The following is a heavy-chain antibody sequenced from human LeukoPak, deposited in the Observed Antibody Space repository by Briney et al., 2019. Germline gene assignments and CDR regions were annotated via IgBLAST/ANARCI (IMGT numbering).Heavy chain of an antibody. J-gene: IGHJ1*01. V-gene: IGHV3-23*01. D-gene: IGHD1-26*01. Sequence: GGFLRLSCAASGFTFSSYGMHWVRQAPGKGLEWVSAISGSGGSTYYADSVKGRFTISRDNSKNTLYLQMNSLRAEDTAVYYCAKGSGSYYEHWGQGTLVTVSS. CDR3: AKGSGSYYEH. CDR1: GFTFSSYG. CDR2: ISGSGGST.